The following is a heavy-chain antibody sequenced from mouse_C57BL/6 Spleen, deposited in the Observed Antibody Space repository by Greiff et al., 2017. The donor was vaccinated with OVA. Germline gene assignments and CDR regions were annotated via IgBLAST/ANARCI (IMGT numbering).Heavy chain of an antibody. J-gene: IGHJ2*01. D-gene: IGHD1-1*02. CDR3: ARTGWSFDY. CDR1: GYAFSSSW. V-gene: IGHV1-82*01. CDR2: IYPGDGDT. Sequence: QVQLQQSGPELVKPGASVKISCKASGYAFSSSWMNWVKQRPGKGLEWIGRIYPGDGDTNYNGKFKGKATLTVDKSSSTAYMQLSSLTSADSAVYFCARTGWSFDYWGQGTTLTVSS.